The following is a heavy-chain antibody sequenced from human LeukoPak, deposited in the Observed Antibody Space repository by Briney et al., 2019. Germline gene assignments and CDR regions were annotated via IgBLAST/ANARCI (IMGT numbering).Heavy chain of an antibody. CDR2: INHSGST. D-gene: IGHD1-20*01. J-gene: IGHJ4*02. Sequence: SETLSLTCAVYGGSFSGYYWSWIRQPPGKGLEWIGEINHSGSTNYNPSLKSRVTISVDTSKNQFSLKLSSVTAADTAVYYCARIRTSITGTTGRLGHFDYWGQGTLVTVSS. V-gene: IGHV4-34*01. CDR1: GGSFSGYY. CDR3: ARIRTSITGTTGRLGHFDY.